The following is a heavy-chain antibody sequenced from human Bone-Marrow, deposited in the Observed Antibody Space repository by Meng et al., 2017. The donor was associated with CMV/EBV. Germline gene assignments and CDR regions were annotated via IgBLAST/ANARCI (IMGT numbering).Heavy chain of an antibody. CDR3: ARDPGNYASGPADY. Sequence: ASVKVSCKASGYTFTGYYMHWVRQAPGQGLEWMGWINPNSGGTHYAQKFQGRVTMTRDTSISTTYMEVSRLRSDDTAVYYCARDPGNYASGPADYWGQGTLVTVSS. J-gene: IGHJ4*02. V-gene: IGHV1-2*02. D-gene: IGHD1-7*01. CDR2: INPNSGGT. CDR1: GYTFTGYY.